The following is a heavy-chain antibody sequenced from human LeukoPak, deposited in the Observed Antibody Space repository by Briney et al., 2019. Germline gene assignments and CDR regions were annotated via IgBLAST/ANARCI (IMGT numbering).Heavy chain of an antibody. CDR2: IYYSGST. CDR1: GGSISSSSYY. CDR3: ARRAGLWQQLATGDAFDI. J-gene: IGHJ3*02. Sequence: PSETLSLTCTVSGGSISSSSYYWGWIRQPPGKGLEWIGYIYYSGSTNYNPSLKSRVTISVDTSKNQFSLKLSSVTAADTAVYYCARRAGLWQQLATGDAFDIWGQGIMVTVSS. V-gene: IGHV4-61*05. D-gene: IGHD6-13*01.